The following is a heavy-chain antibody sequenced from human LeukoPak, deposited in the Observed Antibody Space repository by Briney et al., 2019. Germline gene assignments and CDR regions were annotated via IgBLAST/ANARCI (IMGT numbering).Heavy chain of an antibody. D-gene: IGHD6-19*01. CDR1: GFPFTHHG. CDR2: ISGYNGDT. CDR3: ARDPTNTSGRYAYFDY. Sequence: ASVKVPCKASGFPFTHHGITWVRQAPGQGLEWMGWISGYNGDTNYAQKFQGRVTLTTDTSTSTAYMELRSLRSDDTAVYHCARDPTNTSGRYAYFDYWGQGTLVTVSS. J-gene: IGHJ4*02. V-gene: IGHV1-18*01.